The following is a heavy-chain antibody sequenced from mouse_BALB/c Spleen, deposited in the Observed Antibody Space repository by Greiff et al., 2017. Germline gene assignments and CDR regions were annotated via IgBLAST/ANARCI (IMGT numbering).Heavy chain of an antibody. J-gene: IGHJ3*01. CDR3: ARTGGDYDDAWFAY. CDR1: GYTFTSYW. D-gene: IGHD2-4*01. Sequence: QVQLQQSGAELAKPGASVKMSCKASGYTFTSYWMHWVNQRPGQGLEWIGYINPSTGYTEYNQKFKDKATLTADKSSSTAYMQLSSLTSEDSAVYYGARTGGDYDDAWFAYWGQGTLVTVSA. CDR2: INPSTGYT. V-gene: IGHV1-7*01.